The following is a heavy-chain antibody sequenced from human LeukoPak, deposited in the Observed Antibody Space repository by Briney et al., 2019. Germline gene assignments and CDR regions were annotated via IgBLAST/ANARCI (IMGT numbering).Heavy chain of an antibody. Sequence: PGGSLRLSCEASGFTFSSYNMNWVRQAPGKGLEWVSSISSSSSYIYYADSVKGRFTISRDNAKNSLYLQMNSLRAEDTAVYYCARDVIAVAGYVDYWGQGTLVTVSS. D-gene: IGHD6-19*01. CDR1: GFTFSSYN. CDR2: ISSSSSYI. CDR3: ARDVIAVAGYVDY. J-gene: IGHJ4*02. V-gene: IGHV3-21*01.